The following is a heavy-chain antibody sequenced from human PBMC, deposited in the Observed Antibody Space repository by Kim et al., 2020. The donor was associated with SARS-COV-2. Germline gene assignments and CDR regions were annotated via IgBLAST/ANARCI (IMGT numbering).Heavy chain of an antibody. Sequence: ASVKVSCKVSGYTLTELSMHWVRQAPGKGLEWMGGFDPEDGETIYAQKFQGRVTMTEDTSTDTAYMELSSLRSEDTAVYYCATGVRVITMIVVVADYWGQATLVNVSS. D-gene: IGHD3-22*01. J-gene: IGHJ4*02. CDR2: FDPEDGET. CDR3: ATGVRVITMIVVVADY. CDR1: GYTLTELS. V-gene: IGHV1-24*01.